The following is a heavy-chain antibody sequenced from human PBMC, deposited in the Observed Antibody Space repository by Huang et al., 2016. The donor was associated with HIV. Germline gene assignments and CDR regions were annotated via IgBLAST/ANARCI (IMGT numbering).Heavy chain of an antibody. CDR3: ARTSRAGSGYFGPFYHYMDV. Sequence: QVQLQESGPGLVKPSQTLSLTCIVSGGSIASGASSWTWIRQSPGKGLEWSGNIYYNGTTYYNPSLKSRGTMSIDTSKNQFSLRLRAVTAADTAVYFCARTSRAGSGYFGPFYHYMDVWGTGTTVAVSS. CDR1: GGSIASGASS. CDR2: IYYNGTT. D-gene: IGHD3-3*01. V-gene: IGHV4-30-4*08. J-gene: IGHJ6*03.